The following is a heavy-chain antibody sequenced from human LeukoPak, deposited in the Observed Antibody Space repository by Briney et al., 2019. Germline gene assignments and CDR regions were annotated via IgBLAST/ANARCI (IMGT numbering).Heavy chain of an antibody. D-gene: IGHD1-20*01. Sequence: PGGSLRLSCAASGFTFSSYAMSWVRQAPWKGLEWVSGISDSGGNTYHADSVKGRFTISRDTSKSTLYLQMNSLRAEDTAVYYCARSMYSWGPFDYWGQGTLVTVSS. J-gene: IGHJ4*02. CDR1: GFTFSSYA. CDR3: ARSMYSWGPFDY. CDR2: ISDSGGNT. V-gene: IGHV3-23*01.